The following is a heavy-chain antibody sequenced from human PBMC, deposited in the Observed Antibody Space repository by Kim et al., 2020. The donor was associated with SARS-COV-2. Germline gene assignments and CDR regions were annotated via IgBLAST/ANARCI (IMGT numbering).Heavy chain of an antibody. CDR3: ARLRLDTAMVISGEDYFDY. V-gene: IGHV4-39*01. CDR2: IYYSGST. J-gene: IGHJ4*02. D-gene: IGHD5-18*01. Sequence: SETLSLTYTVSGGSISSSSYYWGWIRQPPGKGLEWIGSIYYSGSTYYNPSLKSRVTISVDTSKNQFSLKLSSVTAADTAVYYCARLRLDTAMVISGEDYFDYWGQGTLVTVSS. CDR1: GGSISSSSYY.